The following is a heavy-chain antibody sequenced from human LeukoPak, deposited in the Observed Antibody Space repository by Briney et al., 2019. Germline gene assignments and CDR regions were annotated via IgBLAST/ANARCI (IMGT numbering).Heavy chain of an antibody. J-gene: IGHJ4*02. CDR1: GFTFSSYW. CDR2: INSDGSTT. D-gene: IGHD6-19*01. V-gene: IGHV3-74*01. CDR3: ARGQFPRDFDY. Sequence: GGSLRLSCAASGFTFSSYWMHWVRQAPGKGLVWVSRINSDGSTTNYADCVKGRFTISRDNAKNTLYLQMNSLRAEDTAVYYCARGQFPRDFDYWGQGTLVTVSS.